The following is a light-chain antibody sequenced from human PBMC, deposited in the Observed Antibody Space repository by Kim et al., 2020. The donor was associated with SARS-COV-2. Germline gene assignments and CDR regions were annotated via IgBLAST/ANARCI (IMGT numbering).Light chain of an antibody. CDR2: GPS. V-gene: IGKV3-15*01. CDR1: QAISTN. J-gene: IGKJ4*01. Sequence: EMVMTQSPATLSVSPGERATLSCRSSQAISTNFAWYQQRPGQAPRLLIYGPSTRATGVPARFSGSGSGTEFTLSISSLQSEDVAVYYCQHFDDRVTFCGGTKVDIK. CDR3: QHFDDRVT.